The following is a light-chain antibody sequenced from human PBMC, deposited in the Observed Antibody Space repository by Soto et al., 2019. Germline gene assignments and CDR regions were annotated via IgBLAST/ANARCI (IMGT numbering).Light chain of an antibody. J-gene: IGKJ4*01. CDR2: DVS. CDR1: QTISSW. Sequence: DIQMTQSPSTLSASVGDRVTITCRASQTISSWLAWYQQKPGKAPKLLIYDVSSLESGVPSRFSGSGSGTEFTLTISSLQPDDFATYYCQQYNSQPVTFGGGTKGDIK. CDR3: QQYNSQPVT. V-gene: IGKV1-5*01.